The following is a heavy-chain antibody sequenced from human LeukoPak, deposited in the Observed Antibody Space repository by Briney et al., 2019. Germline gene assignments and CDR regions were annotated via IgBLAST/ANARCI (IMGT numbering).Heavy chain of an antibody. J-gene: IGHJ4*02. CDR2: IKQDGSEK. V-gene: IGHV3-7*01. CDR3: ARAPFYSGWGRSGFFDY. CDR1: RFTFSSYW. D-gene: IGHD6-19*01. Sequence: GGSLRLSCAASRFTFSSYWMSWVRQAPGKGLEWVANIKQDGSEKYYVDSVKGRFTISRDNAKNTLYLQMNSLRAEDTAVYYCARAPFYSGWGRSGFFDYWGQGTLVTVSS.